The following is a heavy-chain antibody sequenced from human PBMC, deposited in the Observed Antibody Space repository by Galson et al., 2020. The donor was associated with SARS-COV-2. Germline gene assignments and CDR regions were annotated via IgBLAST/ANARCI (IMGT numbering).Heavy chain of an antibody. Sequence: GGSLRLSCAAAAFTFSGRAMSWVRQAPGKGLEWVTGLTATGASTYYADSVKGRFTISRDNSKSTLYLQMSSLRVDDTAVYYCVQSWGQLITNYFDSWGQGTLVTVSS. V-gene: IGHV3-23*01. J-gene: IGHJ4*02. CDR2: LTATGAST. CDR3: VQSWGQLITNYFDS. CDR1: AFTFSGRA. D-gene: IGHD3-16*01.